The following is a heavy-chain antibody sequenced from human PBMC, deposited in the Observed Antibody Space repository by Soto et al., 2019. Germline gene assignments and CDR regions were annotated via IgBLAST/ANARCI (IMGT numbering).Heavy chain of an antibody. V-gene: IGHV1-3*01. CDR2: INAGNGNT. D-gene: IGHD4-4*01. Sequence: GASVKVSCKASGYTFTSYGIHWVRQAPGQRLEWTGWINAGNGNTKYSEKFQGRVTITRDTSASTAYLELSSLRSEDTAVYYCARATTVPKYYYYGMDVWGQGTTVTVSS. J-gene: IGHJ6*02. CDR3: ARATTVPKYYYYGMDV. CDR1: GYTFTSYG.